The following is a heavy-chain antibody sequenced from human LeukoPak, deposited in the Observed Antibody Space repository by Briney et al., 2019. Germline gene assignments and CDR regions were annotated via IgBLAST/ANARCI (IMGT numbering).Heavy chain of an antibody. CDR1: GGTFSSYA. D-gene: IGHD4-23*01. CDR3: AFSSVYGGNLDY. V-gene: IGHV1-8*03. J-gene: IGHJ4*02. Sequence: ASVKVSCKASGGTFSSYAISWVRQATGQGLEWMGWMNPNSGNTGYAQKFQGRVTITWNTSIRTAYMELSSLRSEDTAVYYCAFSSVYGGNLDYWGQGTLVTVSS. CDR2: MNPNSGNT.